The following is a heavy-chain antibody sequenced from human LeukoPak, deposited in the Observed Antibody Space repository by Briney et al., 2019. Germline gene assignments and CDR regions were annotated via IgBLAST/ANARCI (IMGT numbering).Heavy chain of an antibody. J-gene: IGHJ1*01. CDR3: ARGYCAGGSCPAEYFQH. D-gene: IGHD2-15*01. CDR1: GFTFSGSA. V-gene: IGHV3-30-3*01. Sequence: GGSLRLSCAASGFTFSGSAMHWVRQAPGKGLEWVAAVSYDVIYKYYADSVKGRFTISRDNSNNTLYLQMNSLRAEDTAVYYCARGYCAGGSCPAEYFQHWGQGTLVTVSS. CDR2: VSYDVIYK.